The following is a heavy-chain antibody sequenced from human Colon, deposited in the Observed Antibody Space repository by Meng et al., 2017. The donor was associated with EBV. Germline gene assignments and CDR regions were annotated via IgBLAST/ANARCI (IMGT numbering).Heavy chain of an antibody. J-gene: IGHJ4*02. CDR1: GGSLSGAY. CDR2: IIHGGSP. V-gene: IGHV4-34*12. Sequence: QVQLQQWGAXLFKPXXXLSLTCAVNGGSLSGAYWNWIRQPPGKGLEWIGEIIHGGSPSYNPSLKSRVTISIDTSKNQLSLMLSSVTAADTAVYYCARRPTGIDYWGQGTMVTVSS. CDR3: ARRPTGIDY. D-gene: IGHD2-8*02.